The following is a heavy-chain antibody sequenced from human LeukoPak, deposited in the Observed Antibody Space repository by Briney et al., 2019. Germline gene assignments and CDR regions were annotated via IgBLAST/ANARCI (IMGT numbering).Heavy chain of an antibody. CDR1: GFTFRSYA. CDR2: ISGSGDTT. Sequence: GGSLRLSCAASGFTFRSYAMSWVRQTPGKGLEWVSAISGSGDTTYYADSVKGRFTMSRDNSKNTLYLQMNSLRAEDTALYYCAKDYVGPTLVWGFFQSWGQETLVTVSS. J-gene: IGHJ5*02. V-gene: IGHV3-23*01. D-gene: IGHD3-16*01. CDR3: AKDYVGPTLVWGFFQS.